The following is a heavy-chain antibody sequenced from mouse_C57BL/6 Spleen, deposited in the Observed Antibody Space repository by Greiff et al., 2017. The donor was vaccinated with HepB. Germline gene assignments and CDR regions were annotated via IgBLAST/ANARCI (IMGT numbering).Heavy chain of an antibody. CDR3: ARDRGYLDY. CDR1: GFTFSDYY. V-gene: IGHV5-16*01. J-gene: IGHJ2*01. D-gene: IGHD3-3*01. CDR2: INYDGSST. Sequence: DVHLVESEGGLVQPGSSMKLSCTASGFTFSDYYMAWVRQVPEKGLEWVANINYDGSSTYYLDSLKSRFIISRDNSKNILYLQMSSLKSEDTATYFCARDRGYLDYWGQGTTLTVSS.